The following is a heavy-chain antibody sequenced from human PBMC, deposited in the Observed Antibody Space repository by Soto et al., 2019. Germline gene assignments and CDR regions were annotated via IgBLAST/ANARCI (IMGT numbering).Heavy chain of an antibody. J-gene: IGHJ6*03. CDR1: GGSISSYY. CDR2: IYYSGST. V-gene: IGHV4-59*08. Sequence: SETLSLTCTVSGGSISSYYWSWIRQPPGKGLEWIGYIYYSGSTNYNPSLKSRVTISVDTSKNQFSLKLSSVTAADTAVYYCARAPDYYYYYMDVWGKGTTVTVSS. CDR3: ARAPDYYYYYMDV.